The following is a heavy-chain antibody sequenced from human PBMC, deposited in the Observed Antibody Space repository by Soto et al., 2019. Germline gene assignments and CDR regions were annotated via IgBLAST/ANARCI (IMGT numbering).Heavy chain of an antibody. J-gene: IGHJ4*02. CDR3: ARDLEQQPIGSPLDY. D-gene: IGHD6-13*01. CDR1: GSTFSSYG. V-gene: IGHV3-33*01. Sequence: HPGGSLRLSCAASGSTFSSYGMHWVRQAPGKGLEWVAVIWYDGSNKYYADSVKGRFTISRDNSKNTLYLQMNSLRAEDTAVYYCARDLEQQPIGSPLDYWGQGTLVTVSS. CDR2: IWYDGSNK.